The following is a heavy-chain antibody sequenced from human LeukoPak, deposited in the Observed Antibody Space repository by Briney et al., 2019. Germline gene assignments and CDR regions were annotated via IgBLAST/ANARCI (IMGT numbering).Heavy chain of an antibody. CDR3: ARDGYCNSITCFDY. J-gene: IGHJ4*02. CDR1: GFIFSTYY. D-gene: IGHD2-2*03. CDR2: ISSSSTYI. Sequence: PGGSLRLSCAASGFIFSTYYMNWVRQAPGKGLEWVSSISSSSTYIYYADSVKGRFTISRDNTKNSVHLQMNGLRAEDTAIYYCARDGYCNSITCFDYWGQGTLVTVAS. V-gene: IGHV3-21*01.